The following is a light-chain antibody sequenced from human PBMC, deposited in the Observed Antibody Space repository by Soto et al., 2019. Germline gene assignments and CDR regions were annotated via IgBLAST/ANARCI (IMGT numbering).Light chain of an antibody. CDR3: CYYARRDTL. J-gene: IGLJ2*01. Sequence: QSALTQPRSVSGSPGQSVTISCTGTSIDIGGYNDVSWYHQHTGKAPKLMIYDVSKRPSGVPDRFSGSKSGNTASITISGPQAEDEADYHCCYYARRDTLFGGGTKLTVL. CDR1: SIDIGGYND. CDR2: DVS. V-gene: IGLV2-11*01.